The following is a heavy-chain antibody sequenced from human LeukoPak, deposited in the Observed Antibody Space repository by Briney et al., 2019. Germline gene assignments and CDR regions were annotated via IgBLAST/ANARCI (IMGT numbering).Heavy chain of an antibody. D-gene: IGHD3-10*01. Sequence: GESLKISCAASGFTFDDYAMHWVRQAPGKGLEWVSLISWDGGSTYYADSVKGRFTISRDNSKNSLYLQMNSLRAEGTALYYCAKGPYYYGSGSPDYWGQGTLVTVSS. CDR1: GFTFDDYA. V-gene: IGHV3-43D*03. J-gene: IGHJ4*02. CDR3: AKGPYYYGSGSPDY. CDR2: ISWDGGST.